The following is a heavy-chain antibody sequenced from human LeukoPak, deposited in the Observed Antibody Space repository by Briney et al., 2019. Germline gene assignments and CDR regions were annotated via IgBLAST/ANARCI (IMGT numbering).Heavy chain of an antibody. J-gene: IGHJ6*04. CDR3: AELGITMIGGV. V-gene: IGHV3-48*03. CDR2: ISSSGSTI. D-gene: IGHD3-10*02. CDR1: GFTFSSYE. Sequence: PGGSLRLSCAASGFTFSSYEMNWVRQAPGKGLEWVSYISSSGSTIYYADSVKGRFIIFRDNAKNSLYLQMNSLRAEDTAVYYCAELGITMIGGVWGKGTTVTISS.